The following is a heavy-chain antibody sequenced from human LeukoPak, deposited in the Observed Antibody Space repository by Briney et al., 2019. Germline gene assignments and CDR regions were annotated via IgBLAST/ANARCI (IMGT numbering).Heavy chain of an antibody. V-gene: IGHV4-59*08. J-gene: IGHJ4*02. CDR1: GGSISSYY. CDR3: ARHVGIHLWSLYFDY. Sequence: PSETLSLTCIVSGGSISSYYWSWIRQPPGKGLEWIGYIYSSGSTDYNPSLKSRATISLDTSNHQFSLKLTSVTAADTAVYYCARHVGIHLWSLYFDYWGQGTLVTVSS. D-gene: IGHD5-18*01. CDR2: IYSSGST.